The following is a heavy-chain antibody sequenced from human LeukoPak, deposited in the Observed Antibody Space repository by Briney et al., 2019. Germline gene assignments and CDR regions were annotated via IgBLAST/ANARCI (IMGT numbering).Heavy chain of an antibody. D-gene: IGHD3-22*01. CDR2: VSHDGSDK. J-gene: IGHJ4*02. CDR3: ARRNHYDSKGMDY. CDR1: GSIFSNYA. V-gene: IGHV3-30*04. Sequence: PGGSLRLSCAASGSIFSNYAMHWVRQAPGKGLEWVAVVSHDGSDKHYADSVKGRFTISRDNSKNTLYLQMNSLRDDDTAVYYCARRNHYDSKGMDYWGQGTLVTVSS.